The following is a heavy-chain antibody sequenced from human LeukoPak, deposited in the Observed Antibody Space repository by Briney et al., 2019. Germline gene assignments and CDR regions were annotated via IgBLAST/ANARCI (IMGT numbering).Heavy chain of an antibody. Sequence: GASVKVSCKASGYTFTSYGISWVRQAPGQGLEWMGWISAYNGNTNYAQKLQGRVTMTTDTSTSTAYMELRNLRSDDTAVYYCARAPPIDYSSNFDYWGQGTLVTVSS. D-gene: IGHD4-11*01. V-gene: IGHV1-18*01. J-gene: IGHJ4*02. CDR2: ISAYNGNT. CDR1: GYTFTSYG. CDR3: ARAPPIDYSSNFDY.